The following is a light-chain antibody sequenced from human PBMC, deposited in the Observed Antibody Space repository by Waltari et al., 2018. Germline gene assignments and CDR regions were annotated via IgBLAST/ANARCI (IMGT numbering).Light chain of an antibody. V-gene: IGKV3-11*01. CDR1: QSVGNL. CDR2: GAS. CDR3: QERSTWPLP. Sequence: EILVTQSPATLSLSPGDRAILSCKTSQSVGNLLAWYQQKPGQAPRLLIYGASQRATGIPARFSGSGSGTDFTLIISGLEPEDFAVYYCQERSTWPLPFGGGPPWRSN. J-gene: IGKJ4*01.